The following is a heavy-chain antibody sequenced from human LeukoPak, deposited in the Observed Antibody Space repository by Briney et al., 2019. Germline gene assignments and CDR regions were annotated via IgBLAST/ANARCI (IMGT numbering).Heavy chain of an antibody. CDR1: GFTFSSYG. CDR3: AKVRRGHSYPGDFDN. D-gene: IGHD3-16*02. Sequence: PGGSLRLSCAASGFTFSSYGMSWVRQAPGKGLGWVSAISGSGGSTYYADSVKGRFTISRDNSKNTLYVQLKSLRAEDTAVYYCAKVRRGHSYPGDFDNWGQGTLVTVSS. J-gene: IGHJ4*02. V-gene: IGHV3-23*01. CDR2: ISGSGGST.